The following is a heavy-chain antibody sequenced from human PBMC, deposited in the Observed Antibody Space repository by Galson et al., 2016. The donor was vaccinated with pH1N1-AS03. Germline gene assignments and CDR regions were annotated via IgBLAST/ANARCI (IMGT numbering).Heavy chain of an antibody. D-gene: IGHD2-21*02. CDR2: INPNSGGA. CDR3: ATDVVTAMGRAFDI. V-gene: IGHV1-2*06. J-gene: IGHJ3*02. CDR1: GYTFIGYY. Sequence: SVKVSCKASGYTFIGYYMHWVRQAPGQGLEWLGRINPNSGGANDVQKFQDRVTMTRDPSISTAYMELSGLTSDDTAVYYCATDVVTAMGRAFDIWGQGTMVTVSS.